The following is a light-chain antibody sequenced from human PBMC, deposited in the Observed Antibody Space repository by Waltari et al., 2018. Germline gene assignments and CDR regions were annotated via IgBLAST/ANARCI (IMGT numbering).Light chain of an antibody. V-gene: IGKV1-9*01. Sequence: DIQLTQSPSFLSASVGDTVTIACRASQGVYDNLAWYQKKPGKAPELLIYGAFTLQSGVPSRFSGGGSGTEVTLTVTNLQPEDVATYYCQQLSSYPQTFGQGTKVESK. CDR2: GAF. J-gene: IGKJ1*01. CDR1: QGVYDN. CDR3: QQLSSYPQT.